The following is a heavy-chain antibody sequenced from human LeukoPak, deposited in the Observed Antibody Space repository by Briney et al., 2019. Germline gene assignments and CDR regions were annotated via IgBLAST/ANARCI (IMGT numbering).Heavy chain of an antibody. Sequence: PSETLSLTCAVYGGSFSGYWWSWIRQFPEKGLEWIGEINHSGTTNYNPSLKIRVTISVDLSNDQFSLKLSSVTAADTAVYYCTMGGPAVAVPGDYWGQGSLVTVSS. D-gene: IGHD6-19*01. V-gene: IGHV4-34*01. J-gene: IGHJ4*02. CDR3: TMGGPAVAVPGDY. CDR2: INHSGTT. CDR1: GGSFSGYW.